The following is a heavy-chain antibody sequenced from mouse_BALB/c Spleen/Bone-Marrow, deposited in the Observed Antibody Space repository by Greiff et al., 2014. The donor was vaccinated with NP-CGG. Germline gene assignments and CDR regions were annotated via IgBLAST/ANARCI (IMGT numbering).Heavy chain of an antibody. D-gene: IGHD3-3*01. Sequence: QVQLKESGPELARPGDSVKISCKASGYTFTDYTMHWVKQSHAKSLEWIGDITPYCAYAKYNQKFKVKATMTVDKSSSTAYLELSRLTAEDSGINYFARGGAARFPYWGQGTLVTVSA. CDR3: ARGGAARFPY. J-gene: IGHJ3*01. CDR2: ITPYCAYA. V-gene: IGHV1-67*01. CDR1: GYTFTDYT.